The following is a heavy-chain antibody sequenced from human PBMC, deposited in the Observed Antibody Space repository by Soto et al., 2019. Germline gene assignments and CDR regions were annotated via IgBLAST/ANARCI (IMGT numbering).Heavy chain of an antibody. V-gene: IGHV3-23*01. CDR1: GFSFSSYA. Sequence: SLRLSCAASGFSFSSYAMSWVRQAPGKGLEWVSTISGSDGKTFYADSVKGRFSISRDTSKNTLYLQMNSLRADDTAVYYCARWSYLDYWGQGTRVTVSS. D-gene: IGHD3-3*01. CDR3: ARWSYLDY. CDR2: ISGSDGKT. J-gene: IGHJ4*02.